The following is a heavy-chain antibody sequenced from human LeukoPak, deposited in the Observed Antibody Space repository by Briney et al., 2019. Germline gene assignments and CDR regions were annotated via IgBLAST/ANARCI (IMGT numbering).Heavy chain of an antibody. V-gene: IGHV4-4*08. Sequence: PSETLSLTCTVSGGSISTYYWSWIRQPPGKGLEWIGYVSTSGTTNYNPSLASRVTMSLDPSKNQISLKVTSVTAADTAVYYCARSELWWFDPWGQGTLVSVSS. J-gene: IGHJ5*02. CDR3: ARSELWWFDP. CDR2: VSTSGTT. D-gene: IGHD2-21*01. CDR1: GGSISTYY.